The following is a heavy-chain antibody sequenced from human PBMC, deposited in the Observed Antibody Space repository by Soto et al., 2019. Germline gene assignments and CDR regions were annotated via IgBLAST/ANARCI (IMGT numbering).Heavy chain of an antibody. Sequence: PSETLSLTCTVSGGSISSYYWSWIRQPPGKGLEWIGYIYYSGSTNYNPSLKSRVTISVDTSKNQFSLKLSSVTAADTAVYYCARTGIRGADAFDIWGQGTMVTVSS. CDR3: ARTGIRGADAFDI. D-gene: IGHD2-15*01. CDR2: IYYSGST. V-gene: IGHV4-59*01. J-gene: IGHJ3*02. CDR1: GGSISSYY.